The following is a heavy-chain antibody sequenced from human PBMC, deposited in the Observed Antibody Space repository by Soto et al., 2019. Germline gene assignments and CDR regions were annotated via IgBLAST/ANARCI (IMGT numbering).Heavy chain of an antibody. J-gene: IGHJ6*02. V-gene: IGHV5-51*01. CDR1: GYSFTTYW. Sequence: EVQLVQSGAEVKKPGESLKISCKGSGYSFTTYWIGWVRQMPGKGLEGMVIIYPGDSDTRYSPSFQGQVTISADKCINPTYLQWSSLKASDTAIYYCARQAAAGKYYYAMDVWGQGTTVTVSS. D-gene: IGHD6-13*01. CDR3: ARQAAAGKYYYAMDV. CDR2: IYPGDSDT.